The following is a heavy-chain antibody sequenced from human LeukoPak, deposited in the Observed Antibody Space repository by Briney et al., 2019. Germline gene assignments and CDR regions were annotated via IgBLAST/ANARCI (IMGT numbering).Heavy chain of an antibody. CDR2: ISHSGSI. J-gene: IGHJ3*02. V-gene: IGHV3-23*01. Sequence: GGSLTLSCAASGFTFANYAMNWVRQAPGKGLEWVSSISHSGSISYADSVKGRFTISRDNSRNTLYLQMSSLRAEDTAIYYCAKELTEQWLIDAFDIWGQGTMVTVSS. D-gene: IGHD6-19*01. CDR3: AKELTEQWLIDAFDI. CDR1: GFTFANYA.